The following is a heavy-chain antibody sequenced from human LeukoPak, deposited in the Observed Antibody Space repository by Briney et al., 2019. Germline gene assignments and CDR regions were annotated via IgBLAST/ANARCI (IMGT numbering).Heavy chain of an antibody. CDR2: ISGSGGST. CDR3: AKDRRDGYTADAFDI. J-gene: IGHJ3*02. Sequence: GGSLRLSCAASGFTFSSYAMSWVRQAPGKGLEWVSAISGSGGSTFYADSVKGRFTISRDNSKNTLYLQMNSLRAEDTAAYYCAKDRRDGYTADAFDIWGQGTMVTVSS. CDR1: GFTFSSYA. D-gene: IGHD5-24*01. V-gene: IGHV3-23*01.